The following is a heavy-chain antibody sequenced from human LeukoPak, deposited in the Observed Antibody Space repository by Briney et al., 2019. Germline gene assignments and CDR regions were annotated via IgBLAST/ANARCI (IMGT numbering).Heavy chain of an antibody. CDR1: GYTFTSYD. J-gene: IGHJ5*02. D-gene: IGHD3-3*01. CDR3: ARGARYYDSWSGYYTNWFDP. CDR2: MNPNSGNT. Sequence: ASVKVSCKASGYTFTSYDINWVRQATGQGLEWMGWMNPNSGNTGYAQKFQGRVTMTRNTSISTAYMELSSLRSEDTAVYYCARGARYYDSWSGYYTNWFDPWGQGTLVTVSS. V-gene: IGHV1-8*01.